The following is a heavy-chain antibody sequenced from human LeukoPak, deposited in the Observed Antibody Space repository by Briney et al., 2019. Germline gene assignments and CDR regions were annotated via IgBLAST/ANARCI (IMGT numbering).Heavy chain of an antibody. CDR2: IYPGDSDT. Sequence: GESLQISCQGSGYSFTSYWIGWVRRMPGKGLEWMGIIYPGDSDTRYSTSFQGQVTISADKSISTAYLQWSSLKASDTAMYYCARQGPVIGSGWYLYYFDYWGQGTLVTVSS. CDR1: GYSFTSYW. CDR3: ARQGPVIGSGWYLYYFDY. D-gene: IGHD6-19*01. J-gene: IGHJ4*02. V-gene: IGHV5-51*01.